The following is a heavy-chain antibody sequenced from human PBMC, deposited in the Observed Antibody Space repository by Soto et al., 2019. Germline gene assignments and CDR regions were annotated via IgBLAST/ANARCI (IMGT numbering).Heavy chain of an antibody. CDR1: GFTFSTYS. J-gene: IGHJ4*02. D-gene: IGHD3-22*01. V-gene: IGHV3-48*01. Sequence: GGSLRLSCAASGFTFSTYSMNWVRQAPGKGLERVSYISSSSSTIYYADSLKGRFTISRDNAKNSLYLQMNSLRAKDTAVYYCARWSYDSSGYYKGALDYWGQGTLVTVSS. CDR3: ARWSYDSSGYYKGALDY. CDR2: ISSSSSTI.